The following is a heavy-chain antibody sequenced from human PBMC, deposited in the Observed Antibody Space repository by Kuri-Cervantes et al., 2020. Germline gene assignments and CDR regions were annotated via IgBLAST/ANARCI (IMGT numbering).Heavy chain of an antibody. CDR2: ISRSSSFI. J-gene: IGHJ6*03. D-gene: IGHD4-17*01. Sequence: GGSLRLSCAASGLTFSAYSMNWVRQAPGKGLEWVSSISRSSSFIYYADSVKGRFTISRDNAKNSLYLQMNSLRAEDTAVYYCARVEVTTNYYYYMDVWGKGTTVTVSS. CDR1: GLTFSAYS. CDR3: ARVEVTTNYYYYMDV. V-gene: IGHV3-21*01.